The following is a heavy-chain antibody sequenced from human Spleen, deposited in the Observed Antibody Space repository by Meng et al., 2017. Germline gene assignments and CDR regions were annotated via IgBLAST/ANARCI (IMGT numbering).Heavy chain of an antibody. J-gene: IGHJ5*02. CDR3: VRRGGSGSFSP. Sequence: QVRLEQWGEGLLKPSDILSLTCAVYGGSFSDYSWGWIRQSPGKGLEWIGEVDQNGSAKYNPALRSRITISVDTSKNQFSLKLKSVTAADTAVYYCVRRGGSGSFSPWGQGTLVTVSS. D-gene: IGHD3-10*01. V-gene: IGHV4-34*01. CDR2: VDQNGSA. CDR1: GGSFSDYS.